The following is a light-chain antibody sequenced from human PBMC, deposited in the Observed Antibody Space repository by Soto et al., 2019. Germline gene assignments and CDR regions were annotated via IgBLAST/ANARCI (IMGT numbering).Light chain of an antibody. CDR2: KAS. CDR3: QQYGSSSPWT. CDR1: QSISSW. V-gene: IGKV1-5*03. Sequence: DIQMTQSPSTLSASVGDRVTITCRASQSISSWLAWYQQKPGRAPKLLIYKASSLETGVPSRFSGSGSGTEFTLIISSLQPDDFASYYCQQYGSSSPWTFGQGPRWKSN. J-gene: IGKJ1*01.